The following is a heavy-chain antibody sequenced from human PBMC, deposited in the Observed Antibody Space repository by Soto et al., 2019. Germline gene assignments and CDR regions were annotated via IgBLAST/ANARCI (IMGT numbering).Heavy chain of an antibody. D-gene: IGHD3-9*01. J-gene: IGHJ4*02. V-gene: IGHV4-31*03. CDR2: IYYSGST. CDR1: GGSISSGGYY. CDR3: AIMNYDILTGYPYFDY. Sequence: LSLTCTVSGGSISSGGYYWSWIRQHPGKGLEWIGYIYYSGSTYYNPSLKSRVTISVDTSKNQFSLKLSSVTAADTAVYYCAIMNYDILTGYPYFDYWGQGTLVTVSS.